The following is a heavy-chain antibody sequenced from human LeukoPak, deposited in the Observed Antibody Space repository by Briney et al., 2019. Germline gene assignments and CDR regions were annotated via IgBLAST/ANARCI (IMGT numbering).Heavy chain of an antibody. Sequence: ASVKVSCKASGGTFSSYAISWVRQAPGQGFEWMGGIIPIFGTANYAQKFQGRVTITADESTSTAYMELSSLRSEDTAVYYCARDSRTYSSSWYYFGYWGQGTLVTVSS. J-gene: IGHJ4*02. CDR1: GGTFSSYA. D-gene: IGHD6-13*01. CDR2: IIPIFGTA. CDR3: ARDSRTYSSSWYYFGY. V-gene: IGHV1-69*13.